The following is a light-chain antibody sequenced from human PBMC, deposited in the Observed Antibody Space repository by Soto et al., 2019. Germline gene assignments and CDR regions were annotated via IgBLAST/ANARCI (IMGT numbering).Light chain of an antibody. CDR3: QQYDNLPLT. J-gene: IGKJ4*01. CDR2: DAS. V-gene: IGKV1-33*01. Sequence: DLQMTQSPSSLSASVGDRVTITCQASQDISNYLNWYQQKPGQAPKLLIYDASNLETGVPSRFSGSGSGTDFTFTISSLQPEDIATYYCQQYDNLPLTFGGATKVEIK. CDR1: QDISNY.